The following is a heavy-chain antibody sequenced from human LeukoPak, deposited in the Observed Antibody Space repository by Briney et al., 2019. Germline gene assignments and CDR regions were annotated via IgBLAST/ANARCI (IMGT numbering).Heavy chain of an antibody. CDR3: ARESYDSSGYYPAGY. V-gene: IGHV1-46*01. J-gene: IGHJ4*02. CDR1: GYTFTSYY. Sequence: ASVKVSCKASGYTFTSYYMHWVRQAPGQGLEWMGIINPSGGSTSYAQKFQGRVTMTRDMSTSTVYMELSSLRSEDTAVYYCARESYDSSGYYPAGYWGQGTLVTVSS. D-gene: IGHD3-22*01. CDR2: INPSGGST.